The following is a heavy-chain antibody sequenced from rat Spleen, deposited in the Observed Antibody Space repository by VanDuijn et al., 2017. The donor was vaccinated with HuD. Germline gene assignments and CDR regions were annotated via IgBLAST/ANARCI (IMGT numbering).Heavy chain of an antibody. CDR2: ISYDGGNT. CDR3: ARRHYGYTDYFDY. D-gene: IGHD1-9*01. V-gene: IGHV5-20*01. CDR1: GFTFSDYY. Sequence: EVQLVESGGGLVQPGRSLKLSCAASGFTFSDYYMAWVRQAPTRGLEWVASISYDGGNTYYRDSVKGRFTLSRDNAETSLYLQMDSLRSEDSATYYCARRHYGYTDYFDYWGQGVMVTVSS. J-gene: IGHJ2*01.